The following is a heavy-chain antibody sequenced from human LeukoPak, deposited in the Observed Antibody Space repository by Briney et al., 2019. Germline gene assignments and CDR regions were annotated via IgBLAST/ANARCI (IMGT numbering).Heavy chain of an antibody. V-gene: IGHV4-4*07. D-gene: IGHD4-17*01. CDR2: IYTSGST. Sequence: PSETLSLTCAVYGGSFSGYYWSWIRQPAGKGLEWIGRIYTSGSTNYNPSLKSRVTISVDTSKNQFSLKLSSVTAADTAVYYCARDIYATVTRGYYYYYMDVWGKGTTVTISS. J-gene: IGHJ6*03. CDR1: GGSFSGYY. CDR3: ARDIYATVTRGYYYYYMDV.